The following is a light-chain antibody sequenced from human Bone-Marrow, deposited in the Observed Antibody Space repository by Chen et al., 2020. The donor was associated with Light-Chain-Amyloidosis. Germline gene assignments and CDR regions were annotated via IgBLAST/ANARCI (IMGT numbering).Light chain of an antibody. Sequence: DIVRTQLPDSRELPLGERATINYTSSMSLLYRSNNKNYLGWYQQKPGETPKLLMYWASNRESGVPARFSGSGSGTDFTLTISSLQAEDVAVYYCQQYYSPPYTFGQGTKLEIQ. J-gene: IGKJ2*01. V-gene: IGKV4-1*01. CDR3: QQYYSPPYT. CDR2: WAS. CDR1: MSLLYRSNNKNY.